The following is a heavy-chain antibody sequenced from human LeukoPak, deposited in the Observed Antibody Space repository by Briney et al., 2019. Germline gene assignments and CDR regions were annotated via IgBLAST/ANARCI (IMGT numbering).Heavy chain of an antibody. Sequence: ASVNVSCKASGGTFSSYPISWVRQAPGQGLELMGGIITIFGTPNYAQKFQGRVTISTDESTGTAYMELSSLRSEDTAVYFCARDLRNWTDVLYAFDIWGQGTTVTVSS. V-gene: IGHV1-69*05. D-gene: IGHD1-1*01. CDR2: IITIFGTP. CDR3: ARDLRNWTDVLYAFDI. CDR1: GGTFSSYP. J-gene: IGHJ3*02.